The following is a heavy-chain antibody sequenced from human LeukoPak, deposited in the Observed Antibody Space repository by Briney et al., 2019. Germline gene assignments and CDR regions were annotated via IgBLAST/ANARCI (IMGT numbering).Heavy chain of an antibody. CDR1: GFTFSSYE. D-gene: IGHD1-7*01. J-gene: IGHJ4*02. Sequence: GGSLRLSCAASGFTFSSYEMNWVRQAPGKGLEWVSYISSSGSTIYYADSVKGRFTISRDNAKNSLYLQMNSLKTEDTAVYYCTRLSGDNWNYGGNFDSWGQGTLVTVSS. V-gene: IGHV3-48*03. CDR3: TRLSGDNWNYGGNFDS. CDR2: ISSSGSTI.